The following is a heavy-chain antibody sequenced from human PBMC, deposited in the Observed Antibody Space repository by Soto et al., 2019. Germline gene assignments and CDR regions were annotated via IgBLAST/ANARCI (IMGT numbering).Heavy chain of an antibody. CDR1: GGSISDFY. V-gene: IGHV4-59*01. CDR2: IYYTGST. CDR3: AKASQYTDSSGYYSELHFFDY. Sequence: TSETLSLTCTVSGGSISDFYWSWIRQPPGKGLEWIGYIYYTGSTNYNPSLKSRVSISVDTSKRQSSLKLSSVTAADTAVYYCAKASQYTDSSGYYSELHFFDYWGQGSLVTV. J-gene: IGHJ4*02. D-gene: IGHD3-22*01.